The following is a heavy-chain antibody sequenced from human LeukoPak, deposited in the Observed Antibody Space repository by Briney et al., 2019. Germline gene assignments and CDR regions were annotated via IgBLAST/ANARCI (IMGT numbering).Heavy chain of an antibody. Sequence: ASVKVSCKASGYTFTSYDINWVRQATGQGLEWMGWMNPNSGNTGYAQKFQGRVTMTRNTSISTAYMELSSLRFEDTAVYYCARGDSSRWYWIDYWGQGTLVTVSS. D-gene: IGHD3-22*01. CDR1: GYTFTSYD. J-gene: IGHJ4*02. V-gene: IGHV1-8*02. CDR3: ARGDSSRWYWIDY. CDR2: MNPNSGNT.